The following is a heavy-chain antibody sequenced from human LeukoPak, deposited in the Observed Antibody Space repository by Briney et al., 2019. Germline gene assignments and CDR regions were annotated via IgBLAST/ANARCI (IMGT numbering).Heavy chain of an antibody. CDR3: ARRAGDYSHPYDY. V-gene: IGHV4-39*01. D-gene: IGHD3-22*01. CDR2: IYYSGST. J-gene: IGHJ4*02. CDR1: GGSISSSSYY. Sequence: SETLSLTCTVSGGSISSSSYYWGWIRQPPGKGLEWIGSIYYSGSTYYNPSLKSRVTISVDTSKNQFSLKLSSVTAADTAVYYCARRAGDYSHPYDYWGQGTLVTVSS.